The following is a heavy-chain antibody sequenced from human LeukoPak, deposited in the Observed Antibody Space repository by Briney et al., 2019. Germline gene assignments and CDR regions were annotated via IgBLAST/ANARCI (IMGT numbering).Heavy chain of an antibody. CDR1: GGSSSGYY. D-gene: IGHD3-3*01. V-gene: IGHV4-34*01. Sequence: SETLSLTCAVYGGSSSGYYWSWIRQPPGKGLEWIGEINHSGSTIYNPSLKSRVTISVDTSKNQFSLKLSSVTAADTAVYYCARGYYDFWSGYYSYYYMDVWGKGTTVTVSS. CDR3: ARGYYDFWSGYYSYYYMDV. J-gene: IGHJ6*03. CDR2: INHSGST.